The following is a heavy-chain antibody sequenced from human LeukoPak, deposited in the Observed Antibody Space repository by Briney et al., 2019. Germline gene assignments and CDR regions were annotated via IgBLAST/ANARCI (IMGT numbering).Heavy chain of an antibody. V-gene: IGHV4-39*01. CDR1: GGSISSSSYY. J-gene: IGHJ4*02. Sequence: SETLSLTCTVSGGSISSSSYYWGWIRQPPGKGLEWIGSIYYSGSTYYNPSLKSRVNISVDTSKNQFSLKLSSVTAADTAVYYCARQVEVTAIRFDCWGQGTLVTVSS. D-gene: IGHD2-21*02. CDR3: ARQVEVTAIRFDC. CDR2: IYYSGST.